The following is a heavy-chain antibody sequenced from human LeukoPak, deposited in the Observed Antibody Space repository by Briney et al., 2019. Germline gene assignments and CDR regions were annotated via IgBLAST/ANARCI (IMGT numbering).Heavy chain of an antibody. CDR2: IYYSGST. CDR1: GGSISSGDYY. J-gene: IGHJ4*02. V-gene: IGHV4-30-4*01. Sequence: TSETLSLTCAVSGGSISSGDYYWSWIRQPPGRGLEWIGYIYYSGSTYYNPSLKSRVTISVDTSKNQFSLKLSSVTAADTAVYYCARDRGPNYGDFDYWGQGTLDTVSS. D-gene: IGHD4-17*01. CDR3: ARDRGPNYGDFDY.